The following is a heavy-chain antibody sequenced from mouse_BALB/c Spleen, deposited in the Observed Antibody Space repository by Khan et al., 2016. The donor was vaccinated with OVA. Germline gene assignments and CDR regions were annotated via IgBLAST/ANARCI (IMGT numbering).Heavy chain of an antibody. CDR2: ISYSGYT. V-gene: IGHV3-2*02. CDR3: ARKDYYDYGQGPY. D-gene: IGHD2-4*01. J-gene: IGHJ3*01. CDR1: GYSITSEYT. Sequence: EVQLQESGPGLVKPSQSLSLTCTVTGYSITSEYTWNWIRQFPGNKLEWMGFISYSGYTSYNPSLKSRISITRDTSKNQFFLQLNSVTSEDTATYYWARKDYYDYGQGPYWGQGTLVTVSA.